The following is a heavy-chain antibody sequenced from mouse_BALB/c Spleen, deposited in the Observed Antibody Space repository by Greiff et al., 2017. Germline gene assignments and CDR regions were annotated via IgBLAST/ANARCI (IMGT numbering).Heavy chain of an antibody. V-gene: IGHV3-8*02. CDR3: ARMGITTVVPLDY. D-gene: IGHD1-1*01. CDR2: ISYSGST. CDR1: GDSITSGY. Sequence: EVQLVESGPSLVKPSQTLSLTCSVTGDSITSGYWNWIRKFPGNKLEYMGYISYSGSTYYNPSLKSRISITRDTSKNQYYLQLNSVTTEDTATYYCARMGITTVVPLDYWGQGTTLTVSS. J-gene: IGHJ2*01.